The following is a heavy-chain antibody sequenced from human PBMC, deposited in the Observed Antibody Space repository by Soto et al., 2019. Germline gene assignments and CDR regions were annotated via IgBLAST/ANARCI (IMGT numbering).Heavy chain of an antibody. CDR3: AKDGNNILTCTEY. J-gene: IGHJ4*02. V-gene: IGHV3-23*01. D-gene: IGHD3-9*01. CDR1: GFTFSNYA. CDR2: ISGSGDTT. Sequence: EVQLLESGGDLVQPGGSLRLSCAASGFTFSNYAMGWVRQAPGKGLEWVSSISGSGDTTYYSDSVKGRFTISRDNSKNTLYLQMNRLRAEDTAVYYCAKDGNNILTCTEYWGQGTLVTVSS.